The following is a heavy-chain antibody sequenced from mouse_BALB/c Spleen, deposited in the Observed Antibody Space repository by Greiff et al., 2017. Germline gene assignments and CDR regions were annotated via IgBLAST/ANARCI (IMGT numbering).Heavy chain of an antibody. CDR2: ISSGSSTI. CDR1: GFTFSSFG. CDR3: ARRDEDGYYAWFAY. D-gene: IGHD2-3*01. Sequence: EVQLKESGGGLVQPGGSRKLSCAASGFTFSSFGMHWVRQAPEKGLEWVAYISSGSSTIYYADTVKGRFTISRDNPKNTLFLQMTSLRSEDTAMYYCARRDEDGYYAWFAYWGQGTLVTVSA. J-gene: IGHJ3*01. V-gene: IGHV5-17*02.